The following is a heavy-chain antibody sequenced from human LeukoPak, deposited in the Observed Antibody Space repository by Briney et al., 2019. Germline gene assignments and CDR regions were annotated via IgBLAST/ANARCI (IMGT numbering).Heavy chain of an antibody. CDR1: GYTFTGYY. CDR2: ISAYNGNT. V-gene: IGHV1-18*04. Sequence: GASVKVSCKASGYTFTGYYMHWVRQAPGQGLEWMGWISAYNGNTNYAQKLQGRVTMTTDTSTSTAYMELRSLRSDDTAVYYCAXXXXXXXXXPLDYYYYYMDVWGKGTTVTISS. CDR3: AXXXXXXXXXPLDYYYYYMDV. J-gene: IGHJ6*03.